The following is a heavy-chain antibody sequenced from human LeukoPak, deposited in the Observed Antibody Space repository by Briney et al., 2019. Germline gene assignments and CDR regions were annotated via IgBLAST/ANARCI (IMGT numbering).Heavy chain of an antibody. V-gene: IGHV4-31*03. D-gene: IGHD3-16*02. CDR1: GGSISSGDYY. J-gene: IGHJ5*02. CDR2: IYYSGST. CDR3: ARALMITFGGVIVDWFDP. Sequence: PSETLSLTCTVSGGSISSGDYYWSWIRQHPGKGLEWIGYIYYSGSTYYNPSLKSRVTISVDTSKNQFSLKLSSVTAADTAVYYCARALMITFGGVIVDWFDPWGQGTLVTVSS.